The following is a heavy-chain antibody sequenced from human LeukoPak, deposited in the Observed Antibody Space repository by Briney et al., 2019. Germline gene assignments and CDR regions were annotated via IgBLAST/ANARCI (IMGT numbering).Heavy chain of an antibody. J-gene: IGHJ4*02. Sequence: GGSLRLSCAASGFTFSSYGMSWVRQAPGKGLEWVSYISSSSSTIYYADSVKGRFTISRDNAKNSLYLQMNSLRAEDTAVYYCARGFEVAPYWGQGTLVTVSS. V-gene: IGHV3-48*04. CDR1: GFTFSSYG. CDR2: ISSSSSTI. D-gene: IGHD2-21*01. CDR3: ARGFEVAPY.